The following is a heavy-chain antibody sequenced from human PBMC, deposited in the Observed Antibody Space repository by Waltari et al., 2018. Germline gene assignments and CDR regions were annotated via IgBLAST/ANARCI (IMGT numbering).Heavy chain of an antibody. V-gene: IGHV1-69*01. J-gene: IGHJ4*02. Sequence: QVQLVQSGAEVKKPGSSVKVPCKASGGPFSTDATSWVRPAPGQGLEWMGGIIPIFGTANYAQKFQGRVTITADESTSTAYMELSSLRSEDTAVYYCARDGGRDIAPGYFDYWGQGTLVTVSS. D-gene: IGHD6-25*01. CDR3: ARDGGRDIAPGYFDY. CDR2: IIPIFGTA. CDR1: GGPFSTDA.